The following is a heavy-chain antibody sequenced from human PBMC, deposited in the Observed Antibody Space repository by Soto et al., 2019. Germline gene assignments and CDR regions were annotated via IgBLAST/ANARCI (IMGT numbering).Heavy chain of an antibody. CDR2: IDWDDDK. Sequence: SGPTLVNPTQTLTLTFTFSGFSLSTSGMCVSWIRQPPGKALEWLALIDWDDDKYYSTSLKTRLTISKDTSKNQVVLTMTNMDPVDTATYYCARTAYYYDSSGYYYGWYLDLWGRGTLVTVSS. CDR1: GFSLSTSGMC. J-gene: IGHJ2*01. D-gene: IGHD3-22*01. CDR3: ARTAYYYDSSGYYYGWYLDL. V-gene: IGHV2-70*01.